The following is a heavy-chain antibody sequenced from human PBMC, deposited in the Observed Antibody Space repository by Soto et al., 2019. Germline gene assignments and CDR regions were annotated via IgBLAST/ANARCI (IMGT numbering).Heavy chain of an antibody. CDR1: GYRFTGYY. CDR3: AKGGPSVYWALFDY. D-gene: IGHD2-8*01. V-gene: IGHV1-2*02. CDR2: INPSNGDT. Sequence: ASVKVSCKASGYRFTGYYIHWVRQAPGRGLEWMGWINPSNGDTNYIQEFQGRVTMTRDTSITTVYMDLSRLTSDDTAVYYCAKGGPSVYWALFDYWGQGTRVTSPQ. J-gene: IGHJ4*02.